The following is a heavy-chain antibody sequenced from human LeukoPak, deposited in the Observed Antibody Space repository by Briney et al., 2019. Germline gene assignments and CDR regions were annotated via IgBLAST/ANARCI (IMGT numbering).Heavy chain of an antibody. V-gene: IGHV1-8*03. CDR2: MNTNSGNT. J-gene: IGHJ6*03. D-gene: IGHD3-10*01. Sequence: GASVLVSSRASGYTFTSYDINWVRQATGQGREWMGWMNTNSGNTGYAQKFQGRVTITRNTSISTAYMELSSLRSEDTAVYYCAREGFGDASGYYMDVWVKGTTVTVSS. CDR1: GYTFTSYD. CDR3: AREGFGDASGYYMDV.